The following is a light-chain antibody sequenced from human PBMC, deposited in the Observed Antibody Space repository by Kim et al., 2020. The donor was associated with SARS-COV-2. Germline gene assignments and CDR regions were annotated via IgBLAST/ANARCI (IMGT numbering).Light chain of an antibody. J-gene: IGKJ4*01. CDR3: QQYNNWPPLT. CDR2: AAS. CDR1: QSVSIN. Sequence: EIVMTQSPATLSVSPGERATLSCRASQSVSINLAWYQQKPGQAPRLLIYAASTRATGIPARFSGSGSGTEFTLTISSLQSEDFAVYYCQQYNNWPPLTFGGGTKVDIK. V-gene: IGKV3-15*01.